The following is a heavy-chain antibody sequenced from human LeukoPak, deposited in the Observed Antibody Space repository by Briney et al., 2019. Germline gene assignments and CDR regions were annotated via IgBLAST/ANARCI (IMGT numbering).Heavy chain of an antibody. Sequence: PGGSLRLSCAASGFTFSSYGMHWVRQAPGKGLEWVAVIWYDGSNKYYADSVKGRFTISRDNSKNTLYLQMNSLRAEDTAVYCCAVNYYDSSGYDYWGQGTLVTVSS. D-gene: IGHD3-22*01. V-gene: IGHV3-33*01. CDR3: AVNYYDSSGYDY. J-gene: IGHJ4*02. CDR2: IWYDGSNK. CDR1: GFTFSSYG.